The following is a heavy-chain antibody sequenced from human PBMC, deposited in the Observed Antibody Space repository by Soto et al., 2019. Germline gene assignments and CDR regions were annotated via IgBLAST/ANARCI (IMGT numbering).Heavy chain of an antibody. Sequence: QVQLVQSGAEVKKPGSSVKVSCKASGGTFSSYTISWVRQAPGQGLEWMGRIIPILGIANYAQKFQGRVTITADKSTSTAYMGLSSLRSEDTAVYYCARDVGTGDAFDIWGQGTMVTVSS. V-gene: IGHV1-69*08. CDR1: GGTFSSYT. CDR2: IIPILGIA. J-gene: IGHJ3*02. D-gene: IGHD3-10*01. CDR3: ARDVGTGDAFDI.